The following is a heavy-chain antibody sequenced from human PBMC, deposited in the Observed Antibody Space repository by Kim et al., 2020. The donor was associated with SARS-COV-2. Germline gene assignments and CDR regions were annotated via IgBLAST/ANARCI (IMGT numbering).Heavy chain of an antibody. CDR3: AKDAVGGQDY. D-gene: IGHD1-26*01. Sequence: NKYYADSVKGRFTISRDNSKNTLYLQMNSLRAEDTAVYYCAKDAVGGQDYWGQGTLVTVSS. V-gene: IGHV3-30*02. CDR2: NK. J-gene: IGHJ4*02.